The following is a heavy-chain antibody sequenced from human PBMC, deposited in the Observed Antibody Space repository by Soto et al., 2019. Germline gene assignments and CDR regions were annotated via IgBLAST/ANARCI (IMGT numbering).Heavy chain of an antibody. CDR1: GGTFSSYA. V-gene: IGHV1-69*13. D-gene: IGHD3-22*01. CDR3: AIGFFVGGYYNWFDP. Sequence: GASVKVSCKASGGTFSSYAISWVRQAPGQGLEWMGGIIPIFGTANYAQKFQGRVTITADESTSTAYMELSSLRSEDTAVYYCAIGFFVGGYYNWFDPWGQGTLVTVSS. J-gene: IGHJ5*02. CDR2: IIPIFGTA.